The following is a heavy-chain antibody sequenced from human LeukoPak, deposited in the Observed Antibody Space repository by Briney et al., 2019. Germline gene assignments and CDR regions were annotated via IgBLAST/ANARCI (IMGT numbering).Heavy chain of an antibody. CDR2: IYRDGRT. CDR1: GFTVSSNY. V-gene: IGHV3-53*01. Sequence: SGGSLRLSCAASGFTVSSNYMSWVRQAPGKGLEWVSLIYRDGRTYYADSVKGRFTISRDNSKNTLYLQMNSLRAEDTAVYYCARDRGYCSGGSCYSGFCYWGQGTLVTVSS. D-gene: IGHD2-15*01. CDR3: ARDRGYCSGGSCYSGFCY. J-gene: IGHJ4*02.